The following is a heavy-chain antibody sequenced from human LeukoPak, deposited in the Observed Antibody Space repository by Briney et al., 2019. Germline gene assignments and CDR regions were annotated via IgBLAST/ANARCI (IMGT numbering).Heavy chain of an antibody. Sequence: ETLSLTCTVSGGSISSYYWSWVRQAPGKGLEWVSAISGSGGSTYSADSVKGRFTISRDNSKNALYLQMNSLRGEDTAVYYCAKDDRLVPAAKDYWGQGTLVTVSS. J-gene: IGHJ4*02. CDR2: ISGSGGST. D-gene: IGHD2-2*01. CDR3: AKDDRLVPAAKDY. V-gene: IGHV3-23*01. CDR1: GGSISSYY.